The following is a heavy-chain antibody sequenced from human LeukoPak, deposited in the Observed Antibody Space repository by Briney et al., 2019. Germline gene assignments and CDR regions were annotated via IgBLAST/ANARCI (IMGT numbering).Heavy chain of an antibody. D-gene: IGHD3-22*01. CDR2: IRRKAYGGTT. CDR1: GFTFGDYV. CDR3: TRAAYSDSRGYYYDY. V-gene: IGHV3-49*04. J-gene: IGHJ4*02. Sequence: GGSLRLSCTASGFTFGDYVMSWVRQAPGKGLEWVGFIRRKAYGGTTEYAASVKGRFTISRDDSKTIAYLQMNSLKTEDTAVYYCTRAAYSDSRGYYYDYWGQGTLDTVSS.